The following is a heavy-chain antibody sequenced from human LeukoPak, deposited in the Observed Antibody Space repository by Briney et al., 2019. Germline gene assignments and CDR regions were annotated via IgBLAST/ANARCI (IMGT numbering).Heavy chain of an antibody. CDR1: GGSISSYY. CDR2: IYYSGST. V-gene: IGHV4-59*01. J-gene: IGHJ6*03. Sequence: SETLSLTCTVSGGSISSYYWSWIRQPPGKGLEWIGYIYYSGSTNYNPSLKSRVTISVDTSKNQFSLKLSSVTAADTAVYYCARGVGYYGSGSYYYYYYMDVWGKGTTVTVSS. CDR3: ARGVGYYGSGSYYYYYYMDV. D-gene: IGHD3-10*01.